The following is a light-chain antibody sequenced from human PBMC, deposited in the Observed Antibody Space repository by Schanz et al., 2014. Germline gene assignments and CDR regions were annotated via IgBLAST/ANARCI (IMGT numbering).Light chain of an antibody. V-gene: IGLV1-47*01. CDR1: SSNIGSNY. J-gene: IGLJ2*01. CDR3: AAWDDSLGAHVV. CDR2: RNN. Sequence: QSVLTQPPSASGTPGQRVTISCSGSSSNIGSNYVYWYQHLPGTAPKLLIYRNNQRPSGVPDRFSGSKSGTSASLAISGLRSEDEADYYCAAWDDSLGAHVVFGGGTKLTVL.